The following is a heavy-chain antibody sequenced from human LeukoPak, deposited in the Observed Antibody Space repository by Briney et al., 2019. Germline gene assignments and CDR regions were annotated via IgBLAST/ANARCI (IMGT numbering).Heavy chain of an antibody. Sequence: PSETLSLTCTVSGASISNYYWSWLRQPPGKALEPIGYIYYSGSTNYSPPLKSRVTISVDTSKNQFSLKMDSVTAADTAVYYCARGGASSKWYDSWGQGTLVTVSS. V-gene: IGHV4-59*01. D-gene: IGHD4-11*01. CDR3: ARGGASSKWYDS. J-gene: IGHJ5*01. CDR2: IYYSGST. CDR1: GASISNYY.